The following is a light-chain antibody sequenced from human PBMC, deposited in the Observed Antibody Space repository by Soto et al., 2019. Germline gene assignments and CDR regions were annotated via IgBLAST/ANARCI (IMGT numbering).Light chain of an antibody. J-gene: IGKJ3*01. Sequence: DIQMTQSPSSLSASVGDRVTITCRASQSISSYLNWYQQKPGKAPKLLIYAASSLQSGVPSRFSGSGSGTYFTLTISTLQPEDFATYYCQHSYSTPFTFGPGTKVYIK. CDR2: AAS. CDR1: QSISSY. CDR3: QHSYSTPFT. V-gene: IGKV1-39*01.